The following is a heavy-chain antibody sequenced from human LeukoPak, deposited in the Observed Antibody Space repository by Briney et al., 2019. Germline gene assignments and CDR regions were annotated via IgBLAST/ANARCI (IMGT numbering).Heavy chain of an antibody. CDR3: ARGPAAGTWTTVWFDP. V-gene: IGHV4-31*03. CDR2: IYYSGST. D-gene: IGHD6-13*01. CDR1: GGSISSGGYY. J-gene: IGHJ5*02. Sequence: SETLSLTCTVSGGSISSGGYYWIWIRQHPGKGLEWIGYIYYSGSTYYNPSLKSRVTISVDTSKDQFSLKLSSVTAADTAVYYCARGPAAGTWTTVWFDPWGQGTLVTVSS.